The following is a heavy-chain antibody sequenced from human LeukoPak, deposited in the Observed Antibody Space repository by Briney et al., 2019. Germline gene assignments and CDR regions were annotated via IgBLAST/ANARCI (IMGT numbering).Heavy chain of an antibody. CDR3: ARTPDSTGYYQDVFDI. Sequence: PSETLSLTCTVSGGFISRSSYYWGWIRQPPGKSLEWIGNIYYSGSTYYNPSLKSRVTISVDTSKNQFSLKLSSVTAADMAVYYCARTPDSTGYYQDVFDIWGQGTMVTVSS. CDR2: IYYSGST. D-gene: IGHD3-22*01. V-gene: IGHV4-39*07. J-gene: IGHJ3*02. CDR1: GGFISRSSYY.